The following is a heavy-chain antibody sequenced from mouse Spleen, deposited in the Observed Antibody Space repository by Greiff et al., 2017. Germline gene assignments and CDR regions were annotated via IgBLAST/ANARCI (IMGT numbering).Heavy chain of an antibody. CDR1: GYTFTDYE. Sequence: VQLQESGAELVRPGASVTLSCKASGYTFTDYEMHWVKQTPVHGLEWIGAIDPETGGTAYNQKFKGKAILTADKSSSTAYMELRSLTSEDSAVYYCTRETTMITTGYWGQGTTLTVSS. V-gene: IGHV1-15*01. CDR3: TRETTMITTGY. J-gene: IGHJ2*01. D-gene: IGHD2-4*01. CDR2: IDPETGGT.